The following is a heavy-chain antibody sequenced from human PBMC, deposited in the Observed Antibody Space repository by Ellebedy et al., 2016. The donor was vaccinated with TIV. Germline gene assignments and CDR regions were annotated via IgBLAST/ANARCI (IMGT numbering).Heavy chain of an antibody. CDR3: VKDYVWGRYFDY. CDR1: GFTFSSYG. Sequence: GESLKISXAASGFTFSSYGMHWVRQAPGKGLEWVALIWYDGSNKFYADSVKGRFTISRDNSKNTLYLQMSSLRAEDTAVYYCVKDYVWGRYFDYWGQGTLVTVSS. V-gene: IGHV3-30*02. J-gene: IGHJ4*02. CDR2: IWYDGSNK. D-gene: IGHD3-16*01.